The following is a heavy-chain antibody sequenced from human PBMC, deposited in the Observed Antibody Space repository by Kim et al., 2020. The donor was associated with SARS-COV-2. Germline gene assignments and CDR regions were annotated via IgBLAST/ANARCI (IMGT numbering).Heavy chain of an antibody. CDR3: VRGSNGWSGMDV. J-gene: IGHJ6*02. V-gene: IGHV3-74*01. CDR2: LNGDGRHT. Sequence: GGSLRLSCAASGFTFSSYWMYWVRQAPDTGLVWVSRLNGDGRHTDYADPVKGRFTISRDNAKNTLYLQMNSLRAEDTAIYYCVRGSNGWSGMDVWGQGTTVTVSS. D-gene: IGHD6-19*01. CDR1: GFTFSSYW.